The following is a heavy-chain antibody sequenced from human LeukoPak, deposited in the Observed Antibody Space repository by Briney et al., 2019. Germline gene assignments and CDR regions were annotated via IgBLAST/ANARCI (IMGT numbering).Heavy chain of an antibody. J-gene: IGHJ3*02. CDR1: GFTFTSYA. V-gene: IGHV7-4-1*02. Sequence: PGGSLRLSCATSGFTFTSYAMNWVRQAPGQGLEWMGCINTNTGNPTYAQGFTGRFVFSLDTSVSTAYLQISSLKAEDTAVYYCARDTRLVMEGNAFDIWGQGTMVTVSS. CDR3: ARDTRLVMEGNAFDI. D-gene: IGHD3-9*01. CDR2: INTNTGNP.